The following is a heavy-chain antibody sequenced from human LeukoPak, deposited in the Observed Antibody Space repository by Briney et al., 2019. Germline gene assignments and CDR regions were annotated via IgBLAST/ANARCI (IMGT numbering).Heavy chain of an antibody. V-gene: IGHV3-21*01. D-gene: IGHD5-12*01. CDR3: ARVLVSSGYDAENY. CDR1: GFTFSSYS. Sequence: PGGSLRLSCAASGFTFSSYSMNWVRQAPGKGLEWVSSISSSSSYIYYADSVKGRFTISRDNAKNSLYLQMNSLRAEDTAVYYCARVLVSSGYDAENYWGQGTLVTVSS. CDR2: ISSSSSYI. J-gene: IGHJ4*02.